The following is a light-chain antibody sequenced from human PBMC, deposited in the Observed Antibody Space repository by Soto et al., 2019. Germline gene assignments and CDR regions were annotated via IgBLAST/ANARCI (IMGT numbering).Light chain of an antibody. J-gene: IGLJ2*01. CDR2: GNS. CDR3: QSYDSSLSALVV. V-gene: IGLV1-40*01. Sequence: QSVLTQPPSVSGAPGQRVTISCTGSSSNIRAGYDVHWYQQLPGTAPKLLIYGNSNRPSGVPDRFSGSKSGTSASLAITGLQAEDEADYYCQSYDSSLSALVVFGGGTKLTVL. CDR1: SSNIRAGYD.